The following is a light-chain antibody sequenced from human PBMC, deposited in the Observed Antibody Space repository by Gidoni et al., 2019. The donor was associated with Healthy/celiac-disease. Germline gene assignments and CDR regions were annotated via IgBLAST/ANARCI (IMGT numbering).Light chain of an antibody. CDR2: AGA. CDR1: QSISSY. CDR3: QQSYSTPWT. V-gene: IGKV1-39*01. J-gene: IGKJ1*01. Sequence: DLQMTQSPSSLSASVGDRVTITCRARQSISSYLNGYQQKPGKAPKLLIYAGASLQSGVPSRFSGSGSGTDFTLTISSLQPEDFATYYCQQSYSTPWTFGQGTKVEIK.